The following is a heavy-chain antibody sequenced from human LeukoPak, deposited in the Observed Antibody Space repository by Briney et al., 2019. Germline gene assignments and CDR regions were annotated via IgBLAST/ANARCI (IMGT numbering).Heavy chain of an antibody. V-gene: IGHV3-74*01. D-gene: IGHD2-2*01. Sequence: GGSLRLSCAASGFTFSTYWMHWVRHAPGKGLVWVSRVKTDGSGTNYADSVKGRFTISRGNAKNMLFLQMDSLRAEDTAVYYCARLRVLAASTSGFDYWGQGTLVTVSS. CDR1: GFTFSTYW. CDR3: ARLRVLAASTSGFDY. CDR2: VKTDGSGT. J-gene: IGHJ4*02.